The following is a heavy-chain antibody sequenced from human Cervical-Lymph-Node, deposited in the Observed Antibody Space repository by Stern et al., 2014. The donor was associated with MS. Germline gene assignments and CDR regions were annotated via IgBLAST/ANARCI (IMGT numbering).Heavy chain of an antibody. D-gene: IGHD1-14*01. J-gene: IGHJ5*02. CDR2: ISCNRDPI. V-gene: IGHV3-9*01. CDR3: ARDVGRTWYTWFNP. Sequence: EVQLVESGGGLVRPGRSLSLSCTASGFDFDGYAMHWVRQAPGKGLQWVSGISCNRDPIGYAAAVKGRFTISRDNAKNSLYLQMNSLRPEDTAFYYCARDVGRTWYTWFNPWGQGTLVTVSS. CDR1: GFDFDGYA.